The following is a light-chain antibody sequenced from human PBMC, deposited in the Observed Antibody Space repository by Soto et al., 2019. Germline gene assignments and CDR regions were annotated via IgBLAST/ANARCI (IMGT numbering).Light chain of an antibody. J-gene: IGKJ5*01. V-gene: IGKV1-39*01. CDR1: QSIENY. Sequence: DIQMTQSPSSLSASVGDRVTITCRASQSIENYLNWYHQKPGKAPKLLIYDASNLQSGAPSRFSGSGSGTEFTLTTSSLLPEYFATYYCQQSYTSPITFGQGTRVDIK. CDR2: DAS. CDR3: QQSYTSPIT.